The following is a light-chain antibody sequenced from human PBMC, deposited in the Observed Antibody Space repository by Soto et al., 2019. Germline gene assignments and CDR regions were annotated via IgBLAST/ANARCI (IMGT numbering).Light chain of an antibody. V-gene: IGKV1-17*03. CDR2: DTS. J-gene: IGKJ2*01. CDR3: LQHNSYPYT. Sequence: DVPMTQSPSAMSASVGDRVTITCRASQDISRFVAWFQQKPGKAPERLIYDTSTLQVGVPSRFSGGGSGTELTLAISGLQPEDFATYYCLQHNSYPYTFGQGTKLEIK. CDR1: QDISRF.